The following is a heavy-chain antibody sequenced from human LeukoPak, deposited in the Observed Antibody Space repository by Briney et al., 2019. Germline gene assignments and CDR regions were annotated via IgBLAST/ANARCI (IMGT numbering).Heavy chain of an antibody. D-gene: IGHD2-15*01. V-gene: IGHV4-4*02. J-gene: IGHJ5*02. Sequence: SGTLSLTCAVSGGSISSSNWWSWVRQPPGKGLEWIGQIYHSGSTNYNPSLKSRVTISVDKSKNQFSLRLRSVTAADTAVYYCARPLSLGYCSGGSCYGRGAWFDRWGQGTLVTVSS. CDR3: ARPLSLGYCSGGSCYGRGAWFDR. CDR1: GGSISSSNW. CDR2: IYHSGST.